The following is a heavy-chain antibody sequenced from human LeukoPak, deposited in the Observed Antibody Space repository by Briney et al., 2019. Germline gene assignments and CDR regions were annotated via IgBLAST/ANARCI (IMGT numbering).Heavy chain of an antibody. D-gene: IGHD2-15*01. CDR2: ISSSSSYI. J-gene: IGHJ4*02. CDR3: ARVGVAAPFDY. Sequence: GGSLRLSCAASGFTFSSYSMNWVRQAPGKGLEWVSFISSSSSYIYYADSVKGRFTISRDNAKNSLYLQLNSLRAEDTAVYYCARVGVAAPFDYWGQGTLVTVSS. CDR1: GFTFSSYS. V-gene: IGHV3-21*01.